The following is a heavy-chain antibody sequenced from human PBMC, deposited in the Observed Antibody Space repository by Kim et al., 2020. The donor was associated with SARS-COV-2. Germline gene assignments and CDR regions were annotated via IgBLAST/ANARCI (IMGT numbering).Heavy chain of an antibody. J-gene: IGHJ6*03. CDR2: INAGNGNT. CDR1: GYTFTSYA. CDR3: ARGRGSSWARNYYYYYMDV. V-gene: IGHV1-3*01. D-gene: IGHD6-13*01. Sequence: ASVKVSCKASGYTFTSYAMHWVRQAPGQRLEWMGWINAGNGNTKYSQKFQGRVTITRDTSAGTAYMELSSLRSEDTAVYYCARGRGSSWARNYYYYYMDVWGKGTTVTVSS.